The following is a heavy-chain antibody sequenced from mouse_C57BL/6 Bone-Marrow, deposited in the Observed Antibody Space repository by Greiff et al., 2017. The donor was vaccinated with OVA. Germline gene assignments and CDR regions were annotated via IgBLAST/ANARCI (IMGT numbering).Heavy chain of an antibody. V-gene: IGHV1-82*01. CDR3: ARHEDGYYASYFDY. CDR2: IYPGDGDT. D-gene: IGHD2-3*01. J-gene: IGHJ2*01. Sequence: QVQLQQSGPELVKPGASVKISCKASGYAFSNSWMNWVKQRPGKGLEWIGRIYPGDGDTNYNGKFKGKATLTADKSSSTAYMQLSSLTSEDSAVYFCARHEDGYYASYFDYWGQGTTLTVSS. CDR1: GYAFSNSW.